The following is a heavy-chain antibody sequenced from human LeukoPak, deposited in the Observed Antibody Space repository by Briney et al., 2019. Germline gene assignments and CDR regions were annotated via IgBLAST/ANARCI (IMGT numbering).Heavy chain of an antibody. CDR2: INPNSGGT. J-gene: IGHJ4*02. CDR1: GGTFTGYY. Sequence: ASVKVSCKASGGTFTGYYMHWVRQAPGQGLEWMGWINPNSGGTNYAQKFQGWVTMTRDTSISTAYMELSRLRSDDTAVYYCARGGLRYYYDSSGYSDFDYWGQGTLVTVSS. CDR3: ARGGLRYYYDSSGYSDFDY. D-gene: IGHD3-22*01. V-gene: IGHV1-2*04.